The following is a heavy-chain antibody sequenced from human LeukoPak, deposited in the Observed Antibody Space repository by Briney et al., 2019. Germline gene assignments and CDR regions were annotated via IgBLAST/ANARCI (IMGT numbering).Heavy chain of an antibody. V-gene: IGHV3-66*01. CDR1: GFTVSGTY. D-gene: IGHD2-15*01. CDR3: ARESGYCSDGSCYHVDY. Sequence: PGGSLRLSCAASGFTVSGTYMSWVRQAPGKGLEYVSIIYSGGTTYYADSVKGRFTISRDSSKNTVYLQMNSLRAEDTAVYYCARESGYCSDGSCYHVDYWGQGTLVTVSS. J-gene: IGHJ4*02. CDR2: IYSGGTT.